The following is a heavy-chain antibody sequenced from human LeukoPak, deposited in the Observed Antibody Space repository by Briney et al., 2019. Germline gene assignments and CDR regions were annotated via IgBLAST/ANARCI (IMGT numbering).Heavy chain of an antibody. CDR2: IYYSGST. V-gene: IGHV4-59*01. D-gene: IGHD2-15*01. J-gene: IGHJ3*02. Sequence: KPSETLSLTFSVSGGSISSYYWSWIRQPPGKGLEWIGYIYYSGSTNYNPSLKSRVTISVDTSKNQFSLKLSSVTAADTAVYYCARGGFYAFDIWGQGTMVTVSS. CDR1: GGSISSYY. CDR3: ARGGFYAFDI.